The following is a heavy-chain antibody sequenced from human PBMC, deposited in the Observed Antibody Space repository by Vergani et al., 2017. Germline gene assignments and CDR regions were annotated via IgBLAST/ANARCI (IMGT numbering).Heavy chain of an antibody. CDR2: INPSGGST. V-gene: IGHV1-46*03. CDR3: ARGAVVATLPFDD. CDR1: GYTFTSYY. Sequence: QVQLVQSGAEVKKPGASVKVSCKASGYTFTSYYMHWVRQAPGQGLEWMGIINPSGGSTSYAQKFQGRVTMTRDTSTSSVYMELSRLRSEDTAVYYCARGAVVATLPFDDWSQGTLVTVSS. J-gene: IGHJ4*02. D-gene: IGHD1-26*01.